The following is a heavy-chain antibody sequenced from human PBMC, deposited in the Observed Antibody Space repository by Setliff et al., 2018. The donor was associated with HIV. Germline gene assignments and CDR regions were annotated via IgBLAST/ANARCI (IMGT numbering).Heavy chain of an antibody. V-gene: IGHV1-46*01. J-gene: IGHJ4*02. Sequence: GASVKVSCKASGYTFTAYYIHWVRQAPGQGLEWMGIINPSGGSTSYAQKFQGRVTMTRDASTSTVYMELSSLRSEDTAVYYCARDRGGAAREYYFDYWGQGTLVTVS. D-gene: IGHD6-6*01. CDR1: GYTFTAYY. CDR2: INPSGGST. CDR3: ARDRGGAAREYYFDY.